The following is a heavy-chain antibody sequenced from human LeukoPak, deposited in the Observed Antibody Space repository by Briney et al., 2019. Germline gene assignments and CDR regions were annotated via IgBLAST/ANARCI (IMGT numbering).Heavy chain of an antibody. D-gene: IGHD3-9*01. CDR3: AKSSPILRYFDWLSGMDY. J-gene: IGHJ4*02. CDR2: ISFDGSDK. Sequence: GRSLRLSCAASGFTFRSYGMHWVRQAPGKGLERAAVISFDGSDKYFADSVKGCFTISRDNSKNTLYLQMNSLRAEDTAVYYCAKSSPILRYFDWLSGMDYWGQGTLVTVSS. V-gene: IGHV3-30*18. CDR1: GFTFRSYG.